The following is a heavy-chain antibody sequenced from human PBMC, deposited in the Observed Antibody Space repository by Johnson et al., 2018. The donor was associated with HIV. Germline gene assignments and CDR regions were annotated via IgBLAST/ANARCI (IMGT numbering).Heavy chain of an antibody. J-gene: IGHJ3*02. CDR2: MWYDGSNR. CDR3: AKDQWSSSWTNDAFDI. D-gene: IGHD6-13*01. CDR1: GFTFSSYA. Sequence: QMLLVESGGGVVQPGRSLRLSCAASGFTFSSYAMPWVRQAPGQGLEWVAVMWYDGSNRYYADSVKGRFTIPRDNSKNTLYLQMNSLRAEDTAVYYCAKDQWSSSWTNDAFDIWGQGTVVTVSS. V-gene: IGHV3-33*06.